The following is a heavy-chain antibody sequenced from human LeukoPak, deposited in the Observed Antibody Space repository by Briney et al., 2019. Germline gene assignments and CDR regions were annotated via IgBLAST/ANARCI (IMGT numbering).Heavy chain of an antibody. D-gene: IGHD3-22*01. CDR1: GGSISSSSYY. Sequence: SETLSLTCTVSGGSISSSSYYWGWIRQPPGKGLEWIGSIYYSGSTYYNPSLKSRVTISVDTSKNQFSLKLSSVTAADTAVYYCVRNDDSSEGAFDIWGQGTMVTVSS. V-gene: IGHV4-39*07. CDR2: IYYSGST. CDR3: VRNDDSSEGAFDI. J-gene: IGHJ3*02.